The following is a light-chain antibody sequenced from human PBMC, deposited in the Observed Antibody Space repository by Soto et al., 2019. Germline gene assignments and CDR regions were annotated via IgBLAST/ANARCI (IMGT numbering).Light chain of an antibody. Sequence: QSALTQPPSVPGSPGQSVAISCTGTSSDVGNYNRVSWFQQPPGTAPKLMIYEVNNRPSGVPDRFSGSKSGNTASLTISGLQADDEGDYYCSSYTSSDTWVFGGGTKVTVL. CDR2: EVN. CDR3: SSYTSSDTWV. V-gene: IGLV2-18*02. J-gene: IGLJ3*02. CDR1: SSDVGNYNR.